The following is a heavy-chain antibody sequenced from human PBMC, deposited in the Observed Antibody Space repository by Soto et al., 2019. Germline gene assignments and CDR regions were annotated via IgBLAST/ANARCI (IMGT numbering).Heavy chain of an antibody. J-gene: IGHJ6*02. Sequence: QVQLVESGGGVVQPGRSLRLSCAASGFTFSSYGMHWVRRAPGKGLEWVAVIWYDGSNKYYADSVKGRFTISRDNSKNTLYLQMNSLRAEDTAVYYCARSSGSSIIYYYYYGMDVWGQGTTVTVSS. V-gene: IGHV3-33*01. CDR1: GFTFSSYG. CDR3: ARSSGSSIIYYYYYGMDV. CDR2: IWYDGSNK. D-gene: IGHD3-10*01.